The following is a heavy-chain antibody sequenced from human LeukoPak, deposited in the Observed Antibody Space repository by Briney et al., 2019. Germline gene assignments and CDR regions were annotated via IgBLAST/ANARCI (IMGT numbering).Heavy chain of an antibody. CDR2: ISAYNGNT. D-gene: IGHD3-9*01. CDR1: GYTFTSYG. CDR3: ARDYDILTGYFSRPGEYFQH. J-gene: IGHJ1*01. V-gene: IGHV1-18*01. Sequence: ASVKVSCKASGYTFTSYGISWVRQAPGQGLEWMGWISAYNGNTNYAQKLQGRVTMTRDTSISTAYMELSRLRSDDTAVYYCARDYDILTGYFSRPGEYFQHWGQGTLVTVSS.